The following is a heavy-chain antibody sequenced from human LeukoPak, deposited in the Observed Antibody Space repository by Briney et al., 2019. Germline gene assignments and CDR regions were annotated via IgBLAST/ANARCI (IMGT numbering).Heavy chain of an antibody. J-gene: IGHJ4*02. V-gene: IGHV3-30*04. Sequence: GRSLRLSCAASGLTFSSYAMHWVRQAPGKGLEWVAVISYDGSNKYYADSVEGRFTISRDNSKNTLYLQMNSLRAEDTAVYYCASLAAAGSDYWGQGTLVTVSS. CDR1: GLTFSSYA. D-gene: IGHD6-13*01. CDR3: ASLAAAGSDY. CDR2: ISYDGSNK.